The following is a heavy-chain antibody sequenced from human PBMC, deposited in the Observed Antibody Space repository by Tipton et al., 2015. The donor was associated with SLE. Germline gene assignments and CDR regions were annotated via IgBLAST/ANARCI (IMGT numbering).Heavy chain of an antibody. J-gene: IGHJ3*02. Sequence: LRLSCTVSGGSISTNDYWAWIRQPPGKGLEWIGTIYYSGSTNYNPSLKSRVIISVDTSKNQFSLKLSSVTAADTAVYYCARGTFPAAGAFDIWGQGTMVTVSS. V-gene: IGHV4-61*05. CDR2: IYYSGST. CDR1: GGSISTNDY. CDR3: ARGTFPAAGAFDI. D-gene: IGHD2-2*01.